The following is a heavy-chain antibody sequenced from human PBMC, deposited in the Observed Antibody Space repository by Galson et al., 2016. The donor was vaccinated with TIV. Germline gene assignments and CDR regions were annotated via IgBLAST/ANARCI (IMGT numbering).Heavy chain of an antibody. D-gene: IGHD6-13*01. V-gene: IGHV1-69*02. Sequence: SVKVSCKASGGTFNSCTISWVRQAPGQGLEWMGTIVPTLGITNYAQKFQGRVTITADKSTTTAYMELSSLRSEDTAMYYCARLDTSSWYGYFQYWGQGTVVTVSS. J-gene: IGHJ1*01. CDR2: IVPTLGIT. CDR3: ARLDTSSWYGYFQY. CDR1: GGTFNSCT.